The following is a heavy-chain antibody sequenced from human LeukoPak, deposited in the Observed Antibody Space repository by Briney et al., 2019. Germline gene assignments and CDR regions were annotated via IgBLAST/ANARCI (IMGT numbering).Heavy chain of an antibody. Sequence: GGSLRLSCAASGFTFSSYAMSWVRQAPGKGLEWVSSISSSSSYIYYADSVKGRFTISRDNAKNSLYLQMNSLRAEDTAVYYCARGTSAVAARLFDYWGQGTLVTVSS. CDR3: ARGTSAVAARLFDY. J-gene: IGHJ4*02. V-gene: IGHV3-21*01. CDR1: GFTFSSYA. D-gene: IGHD6-19*01. CDR2: ISSSSSYI.